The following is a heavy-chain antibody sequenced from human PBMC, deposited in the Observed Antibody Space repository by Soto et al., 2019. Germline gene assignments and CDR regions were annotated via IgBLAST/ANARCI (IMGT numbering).Heavy chain of an antibody. V-gene: IGHV1-69*01. CDR3: ARELVRGVITRNHDAFDI. D-gene: IGHD3-10*01. J-gene: IGHJ3*02. Sequence: QVQLVQSGAEVKKPGSSVKVSCKASGGTFSSYAISWVRQAPGQGLEWMGGIIPIFGTANYAQKFQGRVTITADESTSTAYMELSSLRSEDTAVYYCARELVRGVITRNHDAFDIWGQGTMVTVSS. CDR2: IIPIFGTA. CDR1: GGTFSSYA.